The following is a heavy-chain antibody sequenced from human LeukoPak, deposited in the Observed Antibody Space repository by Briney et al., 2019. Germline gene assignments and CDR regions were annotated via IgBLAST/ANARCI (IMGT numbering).Heavy chain of an antibody. CDR1: GGTFSSYA. J-gene: IGHJ4*02. V-gene: IGHV1-69*13. CDR2: IIPIFGTA. CDR3: ARDGYYDSSGYYSAGPFDY. D-gene: IGHD3-22*01. Sequence: VASVKVSCKASGGTFSSYAINWVRQAPGQGLEWMGGIIPIFGTANYAQKFQGRVTITADESTSTAYMELSSLRSEDTAVYYCARDGYYDSSGYYSAGPFDYWGQGTLVTVSS.